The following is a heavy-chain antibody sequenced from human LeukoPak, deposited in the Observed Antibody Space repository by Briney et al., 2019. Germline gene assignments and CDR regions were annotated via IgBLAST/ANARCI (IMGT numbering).Heavy chain of an antibody. CDR1: GYSFTSYW. CDR2: IYPGDSVT. V-gene: IGHV5-51*01. Sequence: GESLKISCLGSGYSFTSYWIAWLRQMPGKGLEWMGIIYPGDSVTRYSPSFQGQVTISADKSISTAYLQWSSLKASDTAMYYCARRYCSGTSCYYFDYWGQGTLVTVSS. J-gene: IGHJ4*02. CDR3: ARRYCSGTSCYYFDY. D-gene: IGHD2-2*01.